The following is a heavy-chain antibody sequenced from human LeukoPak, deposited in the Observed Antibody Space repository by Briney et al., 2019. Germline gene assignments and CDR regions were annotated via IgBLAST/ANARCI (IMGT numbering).Heavy chain of an antibody. CDR3: ARVIYSSSSMSVDGFDI. CDR1: GGSISSYY. V-gene: IGHV4-4*07. D-gene: IGHD6-6*01. CDR2: MYTSGST. Sequence: SETLSLTCTVSGGSISSYYWSWIRQPAGKGLEWIGRMYTSGSTNYNPSLKSRVTMSVDTSKNQFSLKLSSVTAADTAVYYCARVIYSSSSMSVDGFDIWGQGTMLTVSS. J-gene: IGHJ3*02.